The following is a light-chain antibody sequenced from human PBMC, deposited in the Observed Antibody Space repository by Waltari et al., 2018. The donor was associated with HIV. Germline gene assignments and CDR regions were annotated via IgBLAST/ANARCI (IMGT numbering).Light chain of an antibody. V-gene: IGKV3-15*01. J-gene: IGKJ1*01. CDR2: DSS. CDR1: QSVSTY. Sequence: EIVVTQFPAALSVSPGERASLSCTVSQSVSTYLAWYHQVPGHAPRLLISDSSNRATGVPDRFSGSGSGTHFILTISGLQSEDSGVYCCHQYSDWPRAFGLGTKVEV. CDR3: HQYSDWPRA.